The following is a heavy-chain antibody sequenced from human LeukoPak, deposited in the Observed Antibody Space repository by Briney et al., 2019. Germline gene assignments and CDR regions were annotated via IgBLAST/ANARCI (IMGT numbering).Heavy chain of an antibody. Sequence: SVKVSCKASGGTFSIYAISWVRQAPGQGLEWMGGIIPIFGTANYAQKFQGRVTITADKSTSTAYMELSSLRSEDTAVYYCARDLLWFGELFYWFDPWGQGTLVTVSS. J-gene: IGHJ5*02. CDR2: IIPIFGTA. D-gene: IGHD3-10*01. CDR1: GGTFSIYA. V-gene: IGHV1-69*06. CDR3: ARDLLWFGELFYWFDP.